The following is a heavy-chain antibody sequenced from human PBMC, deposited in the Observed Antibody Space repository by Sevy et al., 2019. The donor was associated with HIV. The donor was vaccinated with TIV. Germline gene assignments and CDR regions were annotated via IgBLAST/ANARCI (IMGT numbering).Heavy chain of an antibody. CDR1: EFTFSSYD. CDR2: ISGSGGST. J-gene: IGHJ4*02. V-gene: IGHV3-23*01. Sequence: GGSLRLSCVASEFTFSSYDMSWVRQAPGKGLEWVSAISGSGGSTYYADSVKGRFTISRDNSKNTLYLQMNSLRAEDTAVYYCAKVPGITAAGVFDYWGQGTLVTVSS. CDR3: AKVPGITAAGVFDY. D-gene: IGHD6-13*01.